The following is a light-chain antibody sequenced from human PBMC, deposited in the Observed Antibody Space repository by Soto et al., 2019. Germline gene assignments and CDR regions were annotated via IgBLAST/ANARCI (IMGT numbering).Light chain of an antibody. CDR3: QQYHNWPIT. Sequence: EIVMTQSPATLSVSPGETASLSCRASQSAGNFLAWYQQKPGQAPRLLIYYISTRATGISARFSGSGSGTEFTLTISSLQSEDFAVYYCQQYHNWPITFGQGTRLEIK. CDR2: YIS. V-gene: IGKV3D-15*01. CDR1: QSAGNF. J-gene: IGKJ5*01.